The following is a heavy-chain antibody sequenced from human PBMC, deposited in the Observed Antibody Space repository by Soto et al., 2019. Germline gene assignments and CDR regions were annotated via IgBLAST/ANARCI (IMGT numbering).Heavy chain of an antibody. D-gene: IGHD6-13*01. CDR2: ISGSGGST. CDR1: GFTFSSYA. J-gene: IGHJ5*02. CDR3: AKGGIKYPNWFDP. Sequence: EVQLLESGGGLVQPGGSLRLSCAASGFTFSSYAMSWVRQAPGKGLEWVSTISGSGGSTYYADSVKGLFTISRDNSKNTLYLQMNSLRAEDTAVYYCAKGGIKYPNWFDPWGQGTLVTVSS. V-gene: IGHV3-23*01.